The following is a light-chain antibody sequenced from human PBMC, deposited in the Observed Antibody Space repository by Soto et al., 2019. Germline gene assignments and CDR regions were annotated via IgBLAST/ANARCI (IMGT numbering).Light chain of an antibody. V-gene: IGKV3-20*01. J-gene: IGKJ1*01. CDR2: GAS. CDR1: QSVSSY. CDR3: QQYGSSPPT. Sequence: TLSLSPGEGATLSCRAGQSVSSYLAWYQQKPGQGPRLLIYGASSRAPGIPDRFSGSGSGTGFTLTINRLEPEDFAVYYCQQYGSSPPTFGQGTKVDIK.